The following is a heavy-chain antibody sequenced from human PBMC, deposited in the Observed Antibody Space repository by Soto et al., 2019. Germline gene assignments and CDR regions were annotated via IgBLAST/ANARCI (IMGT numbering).Heavy chain of an antibody. D-gene: IGHD6-19*01. J-gene: IGHJ4*02. CDR2: IYWNDDN. CDR3: AHGSGWLSDY. V-gene: IGHV2-5*01. Sequence: QITLKESGPTLLKPTQTLTLTCTFSGFSLSTGAVGVNWIRQPPGKALEWLALIYWNDDNHYSPSLRGRLTVTKDTSKNQVVLTMTNMDPVDTATYYCAHGSGWLSDYWGQGTLVTVSS. CDR1: GFSLSTGAVG.